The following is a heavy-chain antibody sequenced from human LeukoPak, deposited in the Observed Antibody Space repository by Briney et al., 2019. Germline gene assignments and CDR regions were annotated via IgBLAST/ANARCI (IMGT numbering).Heavy chain of an antibody. CDR3: AIGRGGQQLGDY. V-gene: IGHV5-51*01. CDR2: IYPDDSDT. D-gene: IGHD6-13*01. CDR1: EYSFPNYC. Sequence: GESLKVSCKHSEYSFPNYCIGWVRQMPGKGLEWMGIIYPDDSDTRYSPSFQGQVTISADRSISTAYLQWSSLKASDTAMYYCAIGRGGQQLGDYWGQGTLVTVSS. J-gene: IGHJ4*02.